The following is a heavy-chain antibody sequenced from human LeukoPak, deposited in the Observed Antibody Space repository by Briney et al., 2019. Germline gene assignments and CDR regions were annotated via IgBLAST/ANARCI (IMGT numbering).Heavy chain of an antibody. CDR2: ISDSGDYT. CDR3: AKDTSIGKYCTNGVCSPFGY. D-gene: IGHD2-8*01. V-gene: IGHV3-23*01. CDR1: GFTFSSYA. J-gene: IGHJ4*02. Sequence: GGSLTLSCAGSGFTFSSYAMSWVRQAPGQGLEWVSVISDSGDYTSYADSVRGRFTISRDNSRNTLYLQMISLRPEDTAVYYCAKDTSIGKYCTNGVCSPFGYWGQGTLVTVSS.